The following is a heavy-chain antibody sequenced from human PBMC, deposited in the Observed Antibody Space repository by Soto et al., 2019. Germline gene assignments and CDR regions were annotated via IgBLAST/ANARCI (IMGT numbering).Heavy chain of an antibody. CDR1: GGSINSGGYY. D-gene: IGHD1-1*01. CDR2: IYYSGST. Sequence: SETLSLTCTVSGGSINSGGYYWNWIRQHPGKGLEWIGYIYYSGSTYYNPSLNSRVTISVDTSENQFSLKLSSVTAADTAVYYCARGSSIGTYFYYDLDVWGQGTTVTVSS. V-gene: IGHV4-31*03. J-gene: IGHJ6*02. CDR3: ARGSSIGTYFYYDLDV.